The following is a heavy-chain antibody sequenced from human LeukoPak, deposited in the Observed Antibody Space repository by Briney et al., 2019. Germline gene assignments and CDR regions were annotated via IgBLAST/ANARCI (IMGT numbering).Heavy chain of an antibody. CDR2: IKQDGSEK. Sequence: GGSLRLACAPSVFTFSSHWMYWVRQAPVKALEWVANIKQDGSEKYYVDSVKGRFTVSRDNAKNSLYLQMNSLRVEDTTVYYCAKDDTSGWYDYWGQGTLVTVSS. CDR1: VFTFSSHW. V-gene: IGHV3-7*01. J-gene: IGHJ4*02. CDR3: AKDDTSGWYDY. D-gene: IGHD6-19*01.